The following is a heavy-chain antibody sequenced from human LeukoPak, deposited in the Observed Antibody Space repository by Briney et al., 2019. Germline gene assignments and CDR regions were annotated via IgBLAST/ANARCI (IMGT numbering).Heavy chain of an antibody. CDR2: TYSDGST. CDR3: ARDQGSGGSGWYLDY. Sequence: TGGSLRLSCAASGFTVSRNYMSWVRQAPGKGLEWVSVTYSDGSTYYADSVKGRFTISRDNSKNTLYLQMNSLRAEDTAVYYCARDQGSGGSGWYLDYWGQGTLVTVSS. CDR1: GFTVSRNY. J-gene: IGHJ4*02. V-gene: IGHV3-66*01. D-gene: IGHD3-10*01.